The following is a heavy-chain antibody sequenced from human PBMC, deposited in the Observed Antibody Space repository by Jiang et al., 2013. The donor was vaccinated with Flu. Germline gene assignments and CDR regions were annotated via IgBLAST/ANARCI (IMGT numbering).Heavy chain of an antibody. CDR2: INVGNANT. D-gene: IGHD3-22*01. J-gene: IGHJ4*02. CDR1: GYPFTSYA. V-gene: IGHV1-3*01. CDR3: AGEEYNSSWY. Sequence: SGAEVKKPGASVKVSCKASGYPFTSYAMHWVRQAPGQRLEWMGWINVGNANTKYSQKFQGRVTITRDTSASTAYMELSSLRSEGTAVYYCAGEEYNSSWYWGQGTQVTVSS.